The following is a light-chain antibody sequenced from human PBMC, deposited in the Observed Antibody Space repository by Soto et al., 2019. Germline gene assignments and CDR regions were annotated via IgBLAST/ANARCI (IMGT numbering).Light chain of an antibody. CDR3: QQYNSYSQT. CDR2: DAS. CDR1: QSISSW. Sequence: DIQMTQSPSSLSASVGDRVTITCRASQSISSWLAWYQQKPGKAPKLLIYDASSLESGVPSRFSGSGSGTEFNLTISSLQPDDFATYYCQQYNSYSQTFGQGTKVDIK. J-gene: IGKJ2*01. V-gene: IGKV1-5*01.